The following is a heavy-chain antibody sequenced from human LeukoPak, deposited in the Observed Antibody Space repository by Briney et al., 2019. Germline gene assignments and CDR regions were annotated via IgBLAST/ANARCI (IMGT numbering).Heavy chain of an antibody. CDR3: ARDLGDILTGYYSGENLDY. D-gene: IGHD3-9*01. Sequence: GASVTVSCKASGYTFTSYGISWVRQAPGQGLEWMGWISAYNGNTNYAQKLQGRVTMTTDTSTSTAYMELRSLRSDDTAVYYCARDLGDILTGYYSGENLDYWGQGTLVTVSS. J-gene: IGHJ4*02. CDR2: ISAYNGNT. V-gene: IGHV1-18*01. CDR1: GYTFTSYG.